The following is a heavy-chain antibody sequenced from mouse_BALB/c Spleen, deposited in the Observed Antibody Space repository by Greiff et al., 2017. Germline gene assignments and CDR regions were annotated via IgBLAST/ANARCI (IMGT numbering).Heavy chain of an antibody. CDR3: ARHGDSSEAMDY. D-gene: IGHD3-2*01. CDR1: GFTFSSYT. Sequence: EVMLVESGGGLVQPGGSLKLSCAASGFTFSSYTMSWVRQTPEKRLEWVAYISNGGGSTYYPDTVKGRFTISRDNAKNTLYLQMSSLKSEDTAMYYCARHGDSSEAMDYWGQGTSVTVSS. J-gene: IGHJ4*01. V-gene: IGHV5-12-2*01. CDR2: ISNGGGST.